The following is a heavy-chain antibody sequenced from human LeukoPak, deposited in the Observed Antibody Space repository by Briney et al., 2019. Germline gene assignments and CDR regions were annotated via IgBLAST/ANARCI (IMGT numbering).Heavy chain of an antibody. CDR1: GDSVSSNSAA. CDR3: VRQYSSGWTYYYGMDV. CDR2: TYYRSKWYN. Sequence: SQTLSLTCAISGDSVSSNSAAWHWIRQSPSRGLEWLGRTYYRSKWYNDYAESVKSRIIINPDTFKNQFSLQLNSVTPEDTAVYYCVRQYSSGWTYYYGMDVWGQGTTVTVSS. J-gene: IGHJ6*02. V-gene: IGHV6-1*01. D-gene: IGHD6-19*01.